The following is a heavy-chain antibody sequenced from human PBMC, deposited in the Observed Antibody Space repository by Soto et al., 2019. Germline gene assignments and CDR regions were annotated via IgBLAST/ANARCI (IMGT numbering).Heavy chain of an antibody. CDR3: AKDTDYDILTGLIDY. Sequence: GGSLRLSCAASGVSFSSYVMHWVRQAPGKGLEWVSGISWNSGSIGYADSVKGRFTISRDNAKNSLYLQMNSLRAEDTALYYCAKDTDYDILTGLIDYWGQGTLVTVSS. J-gene: IGHJ4*02. V-gene: IGHV3-9*01. CDR2: ISWNSGSI. CDR1: GVSFSSYV. D-gene: IGHD3-9*01.